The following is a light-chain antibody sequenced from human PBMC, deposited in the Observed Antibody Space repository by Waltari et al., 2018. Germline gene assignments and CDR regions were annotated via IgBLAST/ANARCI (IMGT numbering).Light chain of an antibody. J-gene: IGLJ3*02. CDR3: QTGGHGTWV. Sequence: LVLTQSPSASASLGASVKLTCTLSSGYSSTVIARLPQQPGKGPRYLMKVNSDGSHRKGDDIPDRFSASKSGTECYLTISSLQSEDDADYYCQTGGHGTWVFGGGTKLTVL. CDR2: VNSDGSH. CDR1: SGYSSTV. V-gene: IGLV4-69*01.